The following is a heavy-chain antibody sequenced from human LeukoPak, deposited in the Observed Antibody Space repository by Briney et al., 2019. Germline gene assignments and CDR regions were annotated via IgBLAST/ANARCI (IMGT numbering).Heavy chain of an antibody. V-gene: IGHV3-7*01. Sequence: GGSLRLSCAASGFTFKKYWMNWVRQVPGKGLECLANIKEDGSETYYADSVKGRFTISRDNPKNLLFLQINSLRVEDTAVYYCARDLRDFWSGYLVWGQGTLVTVSS. CDR1: GFTFKKYW. J-gene: IGHJ4*02. CDR2: IKEDGSET. CDR3: ARDLRDFWSGYLV. D-gene: IGHD3-3*01.